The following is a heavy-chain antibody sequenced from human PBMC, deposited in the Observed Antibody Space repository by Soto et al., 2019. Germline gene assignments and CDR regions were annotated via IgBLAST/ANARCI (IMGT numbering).Heavy chain of an antibody. CDR1: GSITSYY. Sequence: PSETLSLTCTVSGSITSYYWSWIRQPPGEGLERIGYVYYSGSTNYSPSLRSRVTMSVDTSKNHFSLKLSSVIAADTAVYYFARALYCSGSSCYAEAFDIWGQGTMVTVSS. J-gene: IGHJ3*02. CDR2: VYYSGST. CDR3: ARALYCSGSSCYAEAFDI. D-gene: IGHD2-15*01. V-gene: IGHV4-59*01.